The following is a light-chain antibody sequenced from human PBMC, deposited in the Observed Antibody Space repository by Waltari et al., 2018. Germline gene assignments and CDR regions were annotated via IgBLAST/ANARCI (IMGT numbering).Light chain of an antibody. J-gene: IGLJ2*01. CDR3: GSYASGNSIL. V-gene: IGLV2-14*03. CDR1: SSDVGGYIY. CDR2: EVS. Sequence: QSALTQPASMSGSPGQSITIPCTGTSSDVGGYIYVSWYQQHPGEAPKLMIFEVSRRPSGVSDRFSGSKSGNTASLTISVLQAEDDADYYCGSYASGNSILFGGGTKVTVL.